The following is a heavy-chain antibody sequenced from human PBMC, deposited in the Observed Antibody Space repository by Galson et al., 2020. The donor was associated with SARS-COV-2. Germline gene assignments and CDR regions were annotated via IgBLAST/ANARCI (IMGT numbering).Heavy chain of an antibody. J-gene: IGHJ4*02. Sequence: VKVSCKASGYTFTSYDINWVRQATGQGLEWMGWMNPNSGNTGYAQKFQGRVTMTRNTSISTAYMELSSLRSEDTAVYYCARVPVAAAGFDYWGQGTLVTVSS. CDR2: MNPNSGNT. V-gene: IGHV1-8*02. D-gene: IGHD6-13*01. CDR1: GYTFTSYD. CDR3: ARVPVAAAGFDY.